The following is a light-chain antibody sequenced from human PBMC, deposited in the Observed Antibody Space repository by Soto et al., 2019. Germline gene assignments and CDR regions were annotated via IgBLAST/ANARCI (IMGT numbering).Light chain of an antibody. J-gene: IGKJ1*01. CDR3: QQYNTYLWT. Sequence: DIQMTQSPSTLPASVGDRVTITCRASQSISSWLAWYQQKPGKAPKLLIYEASNLESGVPSRFSGSGSGTEFTLTIGGLQPDDFATYYCQQYNTYLWTFGQGTKVDIK. CDR2: EAS. CDR1: QSISSW. V-gene: IGKV1-5*01.